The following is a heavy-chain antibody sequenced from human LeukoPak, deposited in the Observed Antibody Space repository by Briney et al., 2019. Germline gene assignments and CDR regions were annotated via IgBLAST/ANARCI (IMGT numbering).Heavy chain of an antibody. CDR2: IQKKIEEETT. V-gene: IGHV3-15*01. J-gene: IGHJ4*02. D-gene: IGHD2-21*02. CDR3: TSRVVTTNDY. Sequence: SGGSLRLSCAASGFTFSNAWMNWVRQAQGKGLEWVGRIQKKIEEETTEYAAPVKGRFIISRDDSKNMLYLQMNSLKTDDTAIYYCTSRVVTTNDYWGQGTLVTVSS. CDR1: GFTFSNAW.